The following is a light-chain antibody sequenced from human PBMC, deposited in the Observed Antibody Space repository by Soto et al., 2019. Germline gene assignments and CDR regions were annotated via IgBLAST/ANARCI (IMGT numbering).Light chain of an antibody. CDR3: QQTYSTPPT. Sequence: DVQMTQSPSTLSASVGDRVTITCRASQGVNIWLAWYQQKPGRAPKLLIHRASILESGVPSRFSGSGSGTDFTLTISSLQPEDFATYYCQQTYSTPPTFGQGTKVDIK. CDR2: RAS. V-gene: IGKV1-5*03. J-gene: IGKJ1*01. CDR1: QGVNIW.